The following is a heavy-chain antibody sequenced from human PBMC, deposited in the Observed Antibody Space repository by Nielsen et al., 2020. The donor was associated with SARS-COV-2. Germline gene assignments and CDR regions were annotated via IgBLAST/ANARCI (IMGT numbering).Heavy chain of an antibody. CDR1: GFTFSNYA. CDR2: IYSGVSSS. CDR3: ARDLRLSDFNDY. J-gene: IGHJ4*02. D-gene: IGHD2-21*02. Sequence: GKSLKISCAASGFTFSNYAMSWVRQAPGKGLEWVSIIYSGVSSSYYADSVKGRFTISRDNSKNTLYLQMNSLRAEDTAVYYCARDLRLSDFNDYWGQGTLVTVSS. V-gene: IGHV3-23*03.